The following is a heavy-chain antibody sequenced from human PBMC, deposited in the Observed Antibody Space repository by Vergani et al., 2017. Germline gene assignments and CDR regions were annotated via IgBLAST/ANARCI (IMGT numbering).Heavy chain of an antibody. CDR3: ARIPRPLWFGVKNRGFDY. CDR2: IFSNDEK. Sequence: QVTLQESGPVLVKPTETLTLTCTVSGFSLSNARMGVSWIRQPPGKALEWLAHIFSNDEKSYSTSLKSRLTISKDTSKSQVVLTMTNMDPVDTATYYCARIPRPLWFGVKNRGFDYWGQGTLVTVSS. D-gene: IGHD3-10*01. CDR1: GFSLSNARMG. J-gene: IGHJ4*02. V-gene: IGHV2-26*01.